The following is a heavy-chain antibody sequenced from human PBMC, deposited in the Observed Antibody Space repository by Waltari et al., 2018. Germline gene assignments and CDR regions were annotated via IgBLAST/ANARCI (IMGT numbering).Heavy chain of an antibody. CDR3: ASGYGDDTYYYYGMDV. CDR2: IWYDGSNK. V-gene: IGHV3-33*01. CDR1: GFTFRSYG. D-gene: IGHD4-17*01. Sequence: QVQLVESGGGVVQPGRSLRLSCAASGFTFRSYGMHWVRQAPGKGLEWVVVIWYDGSNKYYADSVKGRFTISRDKSKNTLYLQMNSLRAEDTAVYYCASGYGDDTYYYYGMDVWGQGTTVTVSS. J-gene: IGHJ6*02.